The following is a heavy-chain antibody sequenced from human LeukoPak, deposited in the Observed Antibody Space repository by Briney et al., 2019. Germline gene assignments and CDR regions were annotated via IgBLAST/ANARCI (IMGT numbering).Heavy chain of an antibody. D-gene: IGHD3-22*01. CDR3: ARGFYDSSGYYPY. CDR2: ISYDGSNK. V-gene: IGHV3-30-3*01. CDR1: GFTFSSYA. Sequence: GGSLRLSCAASGFTFSSYAMHWVRQAPGKGLEWVAVISYDGSNKYYADSVKGRFTISRDNSKNTLYLQMNSLRAEGTAVYYCARGFYDSSGYYPYWGQGTLVTVSS. J-gene: IGHJ4*02.